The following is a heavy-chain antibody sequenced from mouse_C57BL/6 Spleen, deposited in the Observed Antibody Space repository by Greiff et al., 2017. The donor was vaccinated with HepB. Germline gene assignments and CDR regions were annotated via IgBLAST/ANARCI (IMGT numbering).Heavy chain of an antibody. CDR2: ISYDGSN. Sequence: EVQLQQSGPGLVKPSQSLSLTCSVTGYSITSGYYWNWIRQFPGNKLEWMGYISYDGSNNYNPSLKNRISITRDTSKNQFFLKLNSVTTEDTATYYCASGWVWFAYWGQGTLVTVSA. D-gene: IGHD2-3*01. CDR3: ASGWVWFAY. V-gene: IGHV3-6*01. J-gene: IGHJ3*01. CDR1: GYSITSGYY.